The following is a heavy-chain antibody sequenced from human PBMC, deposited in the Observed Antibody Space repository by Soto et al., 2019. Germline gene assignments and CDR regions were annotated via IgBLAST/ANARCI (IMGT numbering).Heavy chain of an antibody. V-gene: IGHV4-30-4*01. D-gene: IGHD1-7*01. Sequence: SETLSLTCTVSGASVNTGDYYWSYIRQSPGKGLEWLGYIFYSGDTYYNPSLKSRATISLNTSRNQISLTLTSVADADTAVYFCVGTGTTDDFWGQGTLVTVSS. CDR2: IFYSGDT. CDR3: VGTGTTDDF. J-gene: IGHJ1*01. CDR1: GASVNTGDYY.